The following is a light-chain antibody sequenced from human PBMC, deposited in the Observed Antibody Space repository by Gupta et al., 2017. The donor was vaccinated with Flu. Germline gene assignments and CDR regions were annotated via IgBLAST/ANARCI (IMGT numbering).Light chain of an antibody. V-gene: IGLV2-11*01. Sequence: TSSDVGGYNSVSWYQQYPGKAPKLMIYDFTKRPSGVPDRFSGSKSGDTASLSISGLQAEDEADYYCCSYAGSFTWVFGGGTKVTVL. CDR3: CSYAGSFTWV. CDR2: DFT. CDR1: SSDVGGYNS. J-gene: IGLJ2*01.